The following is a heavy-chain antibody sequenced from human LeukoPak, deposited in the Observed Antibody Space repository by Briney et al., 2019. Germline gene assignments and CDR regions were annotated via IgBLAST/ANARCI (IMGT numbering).Heavy chain of an antibody. CDR3: ARGGNDCSTSSCYLN. J-gene: IGHJ4*02. CDR1: GYTFISHD. D-gene: IGHD2-2*01. CDR2: MNPNSGNT. Sequence: ASVKVSCKASGYTFISHDINWVRQATGQGLEWMGWMNPNSGNTGYAPKFQGRVTMTRDTSITTAYMELSSLRSEDTAVYYCARGGNDCSTSSCYLNWGQGTLVTVSS. V-gene: IGHV1-8*01.